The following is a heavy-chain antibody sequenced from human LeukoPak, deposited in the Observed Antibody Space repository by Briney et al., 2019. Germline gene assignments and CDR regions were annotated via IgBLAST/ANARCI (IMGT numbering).Heavy chain of an antibody. V-gene: IGHV4-61*02. CDR2: IFISGGT. D-gene: IGHD3-10*01. CDR1: GDSITSGSYY. J-gene: IGHJ6*03. CDR3: ARGRSSMVRGYYYYYMDV. Sequence: SETLSLTCTASGDSITSGSYYWSWIRQPAGKGLEWIGRIFISGGTNYNPSLKSRVTISVDTSKNQFSLKLSSVTAADTAVYYCARGRSSMVRGYYYYYMDVWGKGTTVTISS.